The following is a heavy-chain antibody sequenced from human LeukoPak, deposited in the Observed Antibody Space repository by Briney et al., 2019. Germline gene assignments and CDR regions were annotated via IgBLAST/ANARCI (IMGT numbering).Heavy chain of an antibody. CDR1: GGSISSGGYS. CDR3: ARGLRYCSGGSCSSGFDY. D-gene: IGHD2-15*01. V-gene: IGHV4-30-2*01. J-gene: IGHJ4*02. Sequence: TSETLSLTCAVSGGSISSGGYSWSWIRQPPGKGLEWIGYIYHSGSTYYNPSLKSRVTISVDTSKNQFSLKLSSVTAADTAVYYCARGLRYCSGGSCSSGFDYWGQGTLVTVSS. CDR2: IYHSGST.